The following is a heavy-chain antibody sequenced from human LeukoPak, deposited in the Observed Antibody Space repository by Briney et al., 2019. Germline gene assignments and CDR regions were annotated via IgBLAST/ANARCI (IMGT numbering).Heavy chain of an antibody. CDR2: ISSSSSYI. D-gene: IGHD1-26*01. CDR1: GFTFSSYS. CDR3: ARDLRRELLHY. J-gene: IGHJ4*02. Sequence: GGSLRLSCAASGFTFSSYSMNWVRQAPGKGLEWVSSISSSSSYIYYADSVKGRFTISRDNAKNSLYLQMSSLRAEDTAVYYCARDLRRELLHYWGQGTLVTVSS. V-gene: IGHV3-21*01.